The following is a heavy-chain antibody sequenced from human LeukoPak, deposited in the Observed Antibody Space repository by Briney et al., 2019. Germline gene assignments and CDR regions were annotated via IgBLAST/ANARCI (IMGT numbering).Heavy chain of an antibody. CDR3: ASQYCSGGSCPRQGYYYGMDV. Sequence: ASVKVSCKASGYTFTSYGISWVRQAPGQGLEWMGWISAYNGNTNYAQKLQGRVTMTTDTSTSTAYMELRSLRPDDTAVYYCASQYCSGGSCPRQGYYYGMDVWGQGTTVTVSS. V-gene: IGHV1-18*01. CDR1: GYTFTSYG. CDR2: ISAYNGNT. D-gene: IGHD2-15*01. J-gene: IGHJ6*02.